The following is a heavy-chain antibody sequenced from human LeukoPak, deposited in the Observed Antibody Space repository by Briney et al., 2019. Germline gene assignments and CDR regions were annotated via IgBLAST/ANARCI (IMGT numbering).Heavy chain of an antibody. D-gene: IGHD3-3*01. Sequence: SETLSLTCTVSGGSISSYYWSWIRQPPGKGLEWIGYIYYSGSTNYKPSLKSRVAISVDTSKNQFSLKLSSVTAADTSVYYCARLANYDFWRGPYPHDAFDIWGQGTMVTVSS. J-gene: IGHJ3*02. CDR1: GGSISSYY. CDR2: IYYSGST. V-gene: IGHV4-59*08. CDR3: ARLANYDFWRGPYPHDAFDI.